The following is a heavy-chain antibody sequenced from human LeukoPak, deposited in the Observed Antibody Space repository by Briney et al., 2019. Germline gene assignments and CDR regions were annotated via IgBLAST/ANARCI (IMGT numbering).Heavy chain of an antibody. CDR3: ARHHIVVVPAAHFDI. CDR1: GGSFGTYY. CDR2: IYTTGNT. Sequence: PSETLSLTCTVSGGSFGTYYWNWIRQPAGKGLEWIGRIYTTGNTNYNPSLKSRVTMSVDTSRNQFSLKLSSVTAADTAVYYCARHHIVVVPAAHFDIWGQGTMVTVSS. D-gene: IGHD2-2*01. J-gene: IGHJ3*02. V-gene: IGHV4-4*07.